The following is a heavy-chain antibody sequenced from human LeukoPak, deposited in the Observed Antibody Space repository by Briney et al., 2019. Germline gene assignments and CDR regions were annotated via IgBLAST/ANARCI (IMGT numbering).Heavy chain of an antibody. J-gene: IGHJ4*02. V-gene: IGHV3-15*01. CDR3: TARVVTRNEF. Sequence: KPGGSLRLSCLGSGFNFNDAYMNWVRPAPGKGLEWVGRVKSIRDGGTTDDTAPVKGRFTISRDDSKRTVYLQMNSLKAEDTAVYFCTARVVTRNEFWGQGTLVTVSS. CDR1: GFNFNDAY. CDR2: VKSIRDGGTT. D-gene: IGHD2-21*02.